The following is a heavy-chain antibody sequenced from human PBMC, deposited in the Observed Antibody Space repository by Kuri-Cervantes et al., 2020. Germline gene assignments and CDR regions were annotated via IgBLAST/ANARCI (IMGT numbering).Heavy chain of an antibody. J-gene: IGHJ6*02. Sequence: LSLTCGASGFTFHSYDMGWVRQSPGKGLKWVAVISYDGSNKYYADSVKGRFTISRDNSKNTLYLQMNSLRAEDTAVYYCAREACDSSSWYQCYYYGMDVWGQGTTVTVSS. CDR1: GFTFHSYD. CDR3: AREACDSSSWYQCYYYGMDV. D-gene: IGHD6-13*01. V-gene: IGHV3-30-3*01. CDR2: ISYDGSNK.